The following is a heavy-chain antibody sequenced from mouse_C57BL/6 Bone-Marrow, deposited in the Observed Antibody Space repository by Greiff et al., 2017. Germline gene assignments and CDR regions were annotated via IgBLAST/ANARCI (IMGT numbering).Heavy chain of an antibody. CDR3: ARFRYYYGSSL. D-gene: IGHD1-1*01. V-gene: IGHV1-52*01. J-gene: IGHJ2*01. CDR2: IDPSDSET. Sequence: QVQLKQPGAELVRPGSSVKLSCKASGYTFTSYWMHWVKQRPIQGLEWIGNIDPSDSETHYNQKFKDKATLTVDKSSSTAYMQLSSLTSEDSAVYYCARFRYYYGSSLWGQGTTLTVSS. CDR1: GYTFTSYW.